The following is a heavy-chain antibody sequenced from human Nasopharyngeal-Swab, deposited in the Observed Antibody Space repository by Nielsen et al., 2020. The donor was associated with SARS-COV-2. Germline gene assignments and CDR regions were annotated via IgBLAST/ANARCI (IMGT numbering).Heavy chain of an antibody. CDR2: INPSGGST. J-gene: IGHJ4*02. Sequence: GSVKVSCKASGYTFTSYYMHWVRQAPGQGLEWMGIINPSGGSTSYAQKFQGRVTMTRDTSTSTVYMELSSLRSEDTAVYYCARDQIGDSSGYDFDYWGQGTRVTVSS. V-gene: IGHV1-46*01. CDR1: GYTFTSYY. CDR3: ARDQIGDSSGYDFDY. D-gene: IGHD3-22*01.